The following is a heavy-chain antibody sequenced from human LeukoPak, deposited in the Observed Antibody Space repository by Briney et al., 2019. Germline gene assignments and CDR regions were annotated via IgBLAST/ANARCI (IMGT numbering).Heavy chain of an antibody. Sequence: ASVKVSCKASGYTFTNYGISWVRQAPGQGLEWMGWISAYNGNTKYAQKFQSRVTMTTDTSTNTVNMELRSLRSDDTAVFYCARSGSHNYYYYGMDVWGQGTTVTVSS. CDR2: ISAYNGNT. CDR1: GYTFTNYG. D-gene: IGHD1-26*01. J-gene: IGHJ6*02. V-gene: IGHV1-18*01. CDR3: ARSGSHNYYYYGMDV.